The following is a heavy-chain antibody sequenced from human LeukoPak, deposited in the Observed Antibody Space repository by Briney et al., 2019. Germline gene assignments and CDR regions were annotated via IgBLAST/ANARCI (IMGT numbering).Heavy chain of an antibody. CDR1: GGSISSGGYY. Sequence: SETLSLTCTVSGGSISSGGYYWSWIRQHPGKGLEWIGYIYYSGSTYYNPSLKSRVTISVDTSKNQFSLKLSSVTAADTAVYYCARGRYYDFWSGITAYDSRNWFDPWGQGTLVTVSS. V-gene: IGHV4-31*03. D-gene: IGHD3-3*01. CDR3: ARGRYYDFWSGITAYDSRNWFDP. CDR2: IYYSGST. J-gene: IGHJ5*02.